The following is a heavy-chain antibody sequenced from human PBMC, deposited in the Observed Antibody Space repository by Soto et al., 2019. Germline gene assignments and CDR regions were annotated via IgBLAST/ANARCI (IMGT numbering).Heavy chain of an antibody. CDR2: IYYSGST. J-gene: IGHJ6*02. CDR1: GGSISSSSYY. Sequence: SETLSLTCTVSGGSISSSSYYWGWICQPPGKGLEWIGSIYYSGSTYYNPSLKSRVTISVDTSKNQFSLKLSSVTAADTAVYYCARQVVRITIFGVVIDYYGMDVWGQGTTVTVSS. V-gene: IGHV4-39*01. CDR3: ARQVVRITIFGVVIDYYGMDV. D-gene: IGHD3-3*01.